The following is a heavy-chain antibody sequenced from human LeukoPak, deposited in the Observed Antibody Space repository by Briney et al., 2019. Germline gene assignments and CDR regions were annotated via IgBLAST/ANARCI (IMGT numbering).Heavy chain of an antibody. CDR2: IGPTGTDR. CDR1: VFTFSSCG. CDR3: ATETIGRHYDY. V-gene: IGHV3-21*01. J-gene: IGHJ4*02. D-gene: IGHD1-14*01. Sequence: GRSLRLSCAASVFTFSSCGFNWAREAPGKGLEWVSSIGPTGTDRYYADSVRGRFTISRDNAKNSMYLQMDSLRDEDTAVYYCATETIGRHYDYWGQGTLLTVSS.